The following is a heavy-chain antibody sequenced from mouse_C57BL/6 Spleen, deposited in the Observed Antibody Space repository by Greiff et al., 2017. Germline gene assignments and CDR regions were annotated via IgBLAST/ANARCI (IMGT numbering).Heavy chain of an antibody. CDR2: IDPANGNT. CDR1: GFNIKNTY. V-gene: IGHV14-3*01. Sequence: VQLQQSVAELVRPGASVKLSCTASGFNIKNTYMHWVKQRPEQGLEWIGRIDPANGNTKYAPKFQGKATITADTYSNRAYLKLSSLTSEDTAIYYCARPPDYGSSYYFDYWGQGTTLTVSS. J-gene: IGHJ2*01. D-gene: IGHD1-1*01. CDR3: ARPPDYGSSYYFDY.